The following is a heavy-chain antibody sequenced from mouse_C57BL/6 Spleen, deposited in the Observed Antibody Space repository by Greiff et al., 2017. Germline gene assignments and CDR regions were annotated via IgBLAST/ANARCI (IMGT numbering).Heavy chain of an antibody. CDR1: GYTFTDYE. J-gene: IGHJ3*01. D-gene: IGHD2-3*01. CDR2: IDPETGGT. Sequence: VQLQESGAELVRPGASVTLSCKASGYTFTDYEMHWVKQTPVHGLEWIGAIDPETGGTAYNQKFKGKAILTADTSSSTAYMELRSLTSEDSAVYYCTRFYDGYYRAYWGQGTLVTVSA. V-gene: IGHV1-15*01. CDR3: TRFYDGYYRAY.